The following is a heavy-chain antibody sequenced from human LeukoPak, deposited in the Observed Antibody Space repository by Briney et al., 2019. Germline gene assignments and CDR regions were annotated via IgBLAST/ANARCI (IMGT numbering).Heavy chain of an antibody. Sequence: PGGSLRLSCAASGFTFSSYWMSWVRQARGKGRGWVANIKQEGREKYYVDSVKGRFTISRDNGKNSLYLQMNSLRAEDTAVYYCAREGGRAYYDFWSGYYSAAFDIWGQGTMVTVSS. CDR2: IKQEGREK. CDR1: GFTFSSYW. D-gene: IGHD3-3*01. V-gene: IGHV3-7*01. CDR3: AREGGRAYYDFWSGYYSAAFDI. J-gene: IGHJ3*02.